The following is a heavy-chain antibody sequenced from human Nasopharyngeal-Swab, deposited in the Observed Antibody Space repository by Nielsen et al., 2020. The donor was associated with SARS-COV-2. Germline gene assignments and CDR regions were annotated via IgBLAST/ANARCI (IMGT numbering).Heavy chain of an antibody. Sequence: WIRQPPGMGLEWIGEINHSGSTNYNPSLKSRVTISVDTSKNQFSLKLSSVTAADTAVYYCARSIAAAGTSSGYYGMDVWGQGTTVTVSS. J-gene: IGHJ6*02. D-gene: IGHD6-13*01. V-gene: IGHV4-34*01. CDR2: INHSGST. CDR3: ARSIAAAGTSSGYYGMDV.